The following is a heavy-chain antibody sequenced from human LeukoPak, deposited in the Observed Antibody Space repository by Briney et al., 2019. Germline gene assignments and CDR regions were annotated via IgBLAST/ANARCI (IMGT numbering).Heavy chain of an antibody. CDR3: ATWRTAKTGFDY. CDR1: GGSISSYY. V-gene: IGHV4-59*04. Sequence: SETLSLTCTVSGGSISSYYWTWIRQPPGKGLEWIGYIYYSGSPYYNPSLKSRVTISVDTSKNQFSLRLSSVTAADTAVYYCATWRTAKTGFDYWGQGTLVAVSS. CDR2: IYYSGSP. J-gene: IGHJ4*02. D-gene: IGHD1-1*01.